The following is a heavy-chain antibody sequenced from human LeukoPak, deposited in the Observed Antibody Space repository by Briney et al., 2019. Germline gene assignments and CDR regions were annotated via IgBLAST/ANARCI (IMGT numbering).Heavy chain of an antibody. CDR1: GGTFSSYA. Sequence: GASVKVSCKASGGTFSSYAISWVRQAPGQGLEWMGGIIPIFGTANYAQKFQGRVTITADESTSTAYMELSSLRSEDTAVYYCASQKVGSNDPEHGSRFWGFDPWGQGTLVTVSS. CDR3: ASQKVGSNDPEHGSRFWGFDP. V-gene: IGHV1-69*13. J-gene: IGHJ5*02. CDR2: IIPIFGTA. D-gene: IGHD4-11*01.